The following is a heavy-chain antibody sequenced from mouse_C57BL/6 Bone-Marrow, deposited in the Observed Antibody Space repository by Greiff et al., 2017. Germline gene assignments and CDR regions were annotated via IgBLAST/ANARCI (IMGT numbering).Heavy chain of an antibody. J-gene: IGHJ3*01. D-gene: IGHD1-1*01. CDR1: GYTFTSYW. Sequence: QVQLQQPGAELVKPGASVKLSCKASGYTFTSYWMQWVKQRPGQGLEWIGEIDPSDSSTNYNQKFKGKATLTVDTSSSTAYMQLSSLTSEDSAVYSCAMALLLRGFAYWGQGTLVTVSA. CDR3: AMALLLRGFAY. CDR2: IDPSDSST. V-gene: IGHV1-50*01.